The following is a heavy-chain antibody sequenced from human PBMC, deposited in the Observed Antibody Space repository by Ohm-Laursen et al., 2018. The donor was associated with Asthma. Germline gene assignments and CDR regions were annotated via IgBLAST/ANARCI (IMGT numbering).Heavy chain of an antibody. J-gene: IGHJ4*02. Sequence: SLRLSCTASGFSFRNYWMHWVRQAPGKGLLWVSRISSDGSSTDYADSVKGRFTISRDNAKNTLYLQMNSLRAEDTAVYYCASQPYDSSGYYFAYWGQGTLVTVSS. CDR3: ASQPYDSSGYYFAY. D-gene: IGHD3-22*01. V-gene: IGHV3-74*01. CDR2: ISSDGSST. CDR1: GFSFRNYW.